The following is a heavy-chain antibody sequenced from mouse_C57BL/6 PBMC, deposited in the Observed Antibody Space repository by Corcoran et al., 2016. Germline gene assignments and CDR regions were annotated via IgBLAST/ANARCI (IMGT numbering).Heavy chain of an antibody. CDR3: ARLRGDAMDY. V-gene: IGHV1-26*01. CDR2: INPNNGGT. Sequence: EVQLQQSGPELVKPGASVKISCKASGYTFTDYYMNWVKQSHGKSLEWIGEINPNNGGTSYNQKFKGKATLTVDKSSSTAYMELRSLTSEDSAVYYCARLRGDAMDYWGQGTAVTVSS. J-gene: IGHJ4*01. CDR1: GYTFTDYY.